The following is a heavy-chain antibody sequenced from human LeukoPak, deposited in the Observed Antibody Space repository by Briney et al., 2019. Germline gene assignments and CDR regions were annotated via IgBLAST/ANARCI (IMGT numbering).Heavy chain of an antibody. V-gene: IGHV3-23*01. CDR2: IYNRGAKI. Sequence: GGSLRLSCAVSGLTFSSYAMTGVRGGRGGGVEGGSSIYNRGAKILYADSVKVRFTISRDNSKNMLYLQMNSLRVEDTAVYYCAKDVAPDSGWDLDYWGQGTLVTVSS. CDR1: GLTFSSYA. D-gene: IGHD6-19*01. CDR3: AKDVAPDSGWDLDY. J-gene: IGHJ4*02.